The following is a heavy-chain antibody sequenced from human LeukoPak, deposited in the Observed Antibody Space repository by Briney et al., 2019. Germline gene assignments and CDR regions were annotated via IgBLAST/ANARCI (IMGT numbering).Heavy chain of an antibody. Sequence: GGSLRLSCTASGFTFSSYSMNWVRQAPGKGLEWVSSISTSSSYIYYADSVKGRLTISRDNARNSLYLQMNTLRAEDTAVYSCARGADGVSSNSRGWFDPWGQGTLVTVSS. J-gene: IGHJ5*02. CDR2: ISTSSSYI. V-gene: IGHV3-21*01. CDR1: GFTFSSYS. D-gene: IGHD2-15*01. CDR3: ARGADGVSSNSRGWFDP.